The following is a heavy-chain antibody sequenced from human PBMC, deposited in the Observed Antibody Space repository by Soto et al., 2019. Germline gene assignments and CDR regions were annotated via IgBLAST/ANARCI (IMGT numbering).Heavy chain of an antibody. V-gene: IGHV1-46*01. CDR2: INPSGGST. J-gene: IGHJ6*02. CDR3: ASSRWNTMIVVVSPHPYGMDV. D-gene: IGHD3-22*01. Sequence: ASVKVSCKASGDTFTSYYMHCVRQAPGQGLEWMGIINPSGGSTSYAQKFQGRVTMTRDTSTSTVYMELSSLRSEDTAVYYCASSRWNTMIVVVSPHPYGMDVWGQGTTVTV. CDR1: GDTFTSYY.